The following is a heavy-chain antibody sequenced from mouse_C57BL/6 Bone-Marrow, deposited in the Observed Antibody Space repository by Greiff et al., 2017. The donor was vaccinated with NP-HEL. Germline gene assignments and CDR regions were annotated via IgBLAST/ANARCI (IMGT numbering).Heavy chain of an antibody. CDR2: IHPNSGST. J-gene: IGHJ4*01. Sequence: QVQLQQPGAELVKPGASVKLSCKASGYTFTSYWMHWVKQRPGQGLEWIGMIHPNSGSTNYNEKFKSKATLTADKSSSTAYMQLSSLTSEESAVYYGARLTYSNYLYYYAMDYWGQGTSVTVSS. V-gene: IGHV1-64*01. CDR1: GYTFTSYW. D-gene: IGHD2-5*01. CDR3: ARLTYSNYLYYYAMDY.